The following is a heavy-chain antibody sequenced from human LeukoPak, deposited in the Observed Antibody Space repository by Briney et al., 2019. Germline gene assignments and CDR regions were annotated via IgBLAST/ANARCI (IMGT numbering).Heavy chain of an antibody. CDR3: ARGGLVVAATIDY. CDR2: INAGNGNT. Sequence: ASVKVSCKASGYTFTSYAMHWVGQATGQRLEWMGWINAGNGNTKYSQKSQGRVTITRDTSASTAYMELSSLRSEDTAVYYCARGGLVVAATIDYWGQGALVTVSS. J-gene: IGHJ4*02. D-gene: IGHD2-15*01. CDR1: GYTFTSYA. V-gene: IGHV1-3*01.